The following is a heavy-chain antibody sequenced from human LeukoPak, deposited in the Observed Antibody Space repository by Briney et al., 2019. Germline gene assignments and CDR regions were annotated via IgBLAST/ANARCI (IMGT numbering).Heavy chain of an antibody. CDR1: GFTFSSYW. CDR2: IKQDGSEK. Sequence: PGGSLRLSCAASGFTFSSYWMSWVRQAPGKGLEWVANIKQDGSEKYYVDSVKGRFTISREDAKNSLYLQMNNLRVGDTAVYYCARAPTRWHNYFDPWGQGTPVTVSS. CDR3: ARAPTRWHNYFDP. J-gene: IGHJ5*02. V-gene: IGHV3-7*01. D-gene: IGHD1-14*01.